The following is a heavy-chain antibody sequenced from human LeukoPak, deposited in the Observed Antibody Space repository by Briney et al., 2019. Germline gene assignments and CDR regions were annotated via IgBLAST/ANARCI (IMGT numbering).Heavy chain of an antibody. Sequence: ASVKVSCKASGYTFTSYDINWVRQATGQGLEWMGWMNPNSGNTGYAQKFQGRVTMTRNTPISTAYMELSSLRSEDTAVYYCARSQNDVALYYYYGMDVWGQGTTVTVSS. CDR3: ARSQNDVALYYYYGMDV. CDR2: MNPNSGNT. CDR1: GYTFTSYD. V-gene: IGHV1-8*01. D-gene: IGHD1-1*01. J-gene: IGHJ6*02.